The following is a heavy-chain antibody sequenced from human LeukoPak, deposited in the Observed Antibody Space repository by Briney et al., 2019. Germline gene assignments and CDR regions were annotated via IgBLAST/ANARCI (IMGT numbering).Heavy chain of an antibody. CDR2: IIPILGIA. CDR1: GGTFSSYA. D-gene: IGHD4-23*01. J-gene: IGHJ4*02. CDR3: AREGNYGGNSSDY. V-gene: IGHV1-69*04. Sequence: SVKVSCKASGGTFSSYAISWVRQAPGQGLEWMGRIIPILGIANYAQKFQGRVTITADKSTSTAYMELSSLRSEDTAVYYCAREGNYGGNSSDYWGQGTLVTVSS.